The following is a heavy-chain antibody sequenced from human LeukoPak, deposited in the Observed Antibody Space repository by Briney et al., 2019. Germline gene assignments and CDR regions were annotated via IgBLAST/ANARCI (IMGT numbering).Heavy chain of an antibody. D-gene: IGHD1-26*01. V-gene: IGHV4-61*01. CDR1: GGSISSSSYY. CDR2: IYYSGST. J-gene: IGHJ3*02. CDR3: ARVEWELGSADAFDI. Sequence: SETLSLTCTVSGGSISSSSYYWSWIRQPPGKGLEWIGYIYYSGSTNYNPSLKSRVTISVDTSKNQFSLKLSSVTAADTAVYYCARVEWELGSADAFDIWGQGTMVTVSS.